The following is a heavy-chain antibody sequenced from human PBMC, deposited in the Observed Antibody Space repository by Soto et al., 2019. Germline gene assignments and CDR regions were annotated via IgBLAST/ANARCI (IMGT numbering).Heavy chain of an antibody. CDR2: ISAYNGNT. CDR1: GYTFTSYG. CDR3: ARIFMGSGSYPKIYYYSYYMDV. V-gene: IGHV1-18*01. Sequence: QVQLVQSGAEVKKPGASVKVSCKASGYTFTSYGISWVRQAPGQGLEWMGWISAYNGNTNYAQKLQGRVTMTTDTSTSTAYMELRSLRSDHTAVHYCARIFMGSGSYPKIYYYSYYMDVWGKGTTVTVSS. J-gene: IGHJ6*03. D-gene: IGHD3-10*01.